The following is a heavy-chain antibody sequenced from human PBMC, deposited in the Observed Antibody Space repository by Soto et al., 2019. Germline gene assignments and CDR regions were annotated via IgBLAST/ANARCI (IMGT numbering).Heavy chain of an antibody. V-gene: IGHV3-21*01. CDR1: GFTFSSYS. CDR3: ARGRMVRGVIIAYYYYGMDV. J-gene: IGHJ6*02. CDR2: ISSSSSYI. Sequence: PGGSLRLSCAASGFTFSSYSMNWVRQAPGKGLEWVSSISSSSSYIYYADSVKGRFTISGDNAKNSLYLQMNSLRAEDTAVYYCARGRMVRGVIIAYYYYGMDVWGQGATVTVSS. D-gene: IGHD3-10*01.